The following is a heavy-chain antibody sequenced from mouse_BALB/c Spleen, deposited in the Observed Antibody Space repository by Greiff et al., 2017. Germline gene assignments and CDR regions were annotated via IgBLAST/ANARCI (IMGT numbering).Heavy chain of an antibody. CDR2: ILPGSGST. CDR3: ARDYGSEYFDY. V-gene: IGHV1-9*01. CDR1: GYTFSSYW. J-gene: IGHJ2*01. Sequence: QVQLQQSGAELMKPGASVKISCKATGYTFSSYWIEWVKQRPGHGLEWIGEILPGSGSTNYNEKFKGKATFTADTSSNTAYMQLSSLTSEDSAVYYCARDYGSEYFDYWGQGTTLTVSS. D-gene: IGHD1-1*01.